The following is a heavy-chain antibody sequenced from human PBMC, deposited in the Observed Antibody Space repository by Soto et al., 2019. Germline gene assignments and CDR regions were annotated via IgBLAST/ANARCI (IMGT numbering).Heavy chain of an antibody. V-gene: IGHV3-30-3*01. CDR1: GFTFSSYA. CDR2: ISYDGSNK. Sequence: GGSLRLSCAASGFTFSSYAMHWVRQAPGKGLEWVAVISYDGSNKYYADSVKGRFTISRDNSKNTLYLQMNSLRAEDTAVYYCAREYYYDSSGYYYTSQGNYYYYYGMDVWGQGTTVTVSS. CDR3: AREYYYDSSGYYYTSQGNYYYYYGMDV. D-gene: IGHD3-22*01. J-gene: IGHJ6*02.